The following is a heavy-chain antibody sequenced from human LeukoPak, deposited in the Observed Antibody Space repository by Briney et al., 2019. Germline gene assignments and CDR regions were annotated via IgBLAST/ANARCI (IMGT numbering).Heavy chain of an antibody. Sequence: SETLSLTCTVSGGSISSYYWSWIRQPPGKGLEWIGYIYYSGSTNYNPSLKSRVTISVDTSKNQFSLKLSSVTAADTAVYYCARSQLIFGVAANWFDPWGQGTLVTVSS. CDR2: IYYSGST. V-gene: IGHV4-59*12. CDR3: ARSQLIFGVAANWFDP. D-gene: IGHD3-3*01. CDR1: GGSISSYY. J-gene: IGHJ5*02.